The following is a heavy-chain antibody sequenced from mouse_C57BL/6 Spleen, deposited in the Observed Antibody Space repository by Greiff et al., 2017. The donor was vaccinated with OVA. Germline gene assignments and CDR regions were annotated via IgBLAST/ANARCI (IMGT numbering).Heavy chain of an antibody. D-gene: IGHD2-3*01. CDR3: ARDGYDGYYPFAY. V-gene: IGHV1-82*01. CDR2: IYPGDGDT. CDR1: GYAFSSSW. J-gene: IGHJ3*01. Sequence: QVQLKESGPELVQPGASVKISCKASGYAFSSSWMNWVKQRPGKGLEWIGRIYPGDGDTNYNGKFKGKATLTADKSSSTAYMQLSSLTSEDSAVYFCARDGYDGYYPFAYWGQGTLVTVSA.